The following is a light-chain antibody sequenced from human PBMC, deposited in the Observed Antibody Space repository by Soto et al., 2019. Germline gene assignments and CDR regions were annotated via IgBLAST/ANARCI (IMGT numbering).Light chain of an antibody. V-gene: IGLV1-51*01. J-gene: IGLJ2*01. Sequence: QSLLTQPSSVSAAPGQTVTISCSGSRSNFGKNFVSWYQQLPGTAPKLLIYEDNKRLSGIPDRFSGSKSGTSATLGVTGLQTGDEADYYCGSWDSSLSTVVFGGGTKLTVL. CDR2: EDN. CDR3: GSWDSSLSTVV. CDR1: RSNFGKNF.